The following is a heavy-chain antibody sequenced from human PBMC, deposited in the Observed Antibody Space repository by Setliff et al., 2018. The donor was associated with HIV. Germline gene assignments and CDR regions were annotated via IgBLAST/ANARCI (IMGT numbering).Heavy chain of an antibody. Sequence: PGGSLRLSCAASGFTFRTYNMNWVRQAPGKGLEWVASLSSDGRYIYYADSLRGRSTISRDDAKNSLYLQIYSLRAEDTAIYYCARDRASSGYYSHFDHWGQGNMVTVS. CDR3: ARDRASSGYYSHFDH. V-gene: IGHV3-21*01. D-gene: IGHD3-22*01. CDR2: LSSDGRYI. CDR1: GFTFRTYN. J-gene: IGHJ4*02.